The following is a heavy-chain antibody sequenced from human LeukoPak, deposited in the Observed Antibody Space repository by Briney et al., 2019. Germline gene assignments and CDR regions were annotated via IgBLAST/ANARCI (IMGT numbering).Heavy chain of an antibody. J-gene: IGHJ4*02. CDR3: ARAEVVEAQFDY. CDR2: INPNSGGT. Sequence: GASVKVSCKASGYTFTGYYMHWVRQAPGQGLEWMGWINPNSGGTNYAQKFQGRVTMTRDTSISTAYMELSSLRSEDTAVYYCARAEVVEAQFDYWGQGTLVTVSS. CDR1: GYTFTGYY. D-gene: IGHD2-15*01. V-gene: IGHV1-2*02.